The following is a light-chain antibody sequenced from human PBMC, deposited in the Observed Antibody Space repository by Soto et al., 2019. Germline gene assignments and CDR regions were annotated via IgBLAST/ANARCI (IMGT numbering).Light chain of an antibody. Sequence: QSALTQPASVSGSPGQSITISCTGTSSDVGTYNLVSWHQHHPGKAPKLIIYEGSKRPSGVSNRFSGSKSGNTASLTFSGRQAEDEADYYCCSFAVGSTLVFGGGTQLTVL. V-gene: IGLV2-23*01. J-gene: IGLJ2*01. CDR3: CSFAVGSTLV. CDR2: EGS. CDR1: SSDVGTYNL.